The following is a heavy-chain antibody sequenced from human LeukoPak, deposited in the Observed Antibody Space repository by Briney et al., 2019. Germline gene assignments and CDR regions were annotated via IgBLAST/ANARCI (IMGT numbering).Heavy chain of an antibody. CDR1: GYTFTTYY. Sequence: ASVKVSCKASGYTFTTYYIHWVRQAPGQGLEWMGIINPSGGSTSYAQKFQGRVTMTRDTSTSTVYMELSSLRSEDTAVYYCARDRNYYDGSGYYYIPAFGDAFDIWGQGTMVTVSS. D-gene: IGHD3-22*01. CDR2: INPSGGST. CDR3: ARDRNYYDGSGYYYIPAFGDAFDI. V-gene: IGHV1-46*01. J-gene: IGHJ3*02.